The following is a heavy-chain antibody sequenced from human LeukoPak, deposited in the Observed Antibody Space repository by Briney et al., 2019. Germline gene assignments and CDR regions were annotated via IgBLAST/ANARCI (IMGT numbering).Heavy chain of an antibody. Sequence: PSETLSLTCTVSGGSISSSSYYWGWIRQPPGKGLEWIGSIYYSGSTYYNPSLKSRVTISVDTSKNQFSLKLSSVTAADTAVYYCARSLPRGVAFDYWGQGTLVTVSS. J-gene: IGHJ4*02. CDR1: GGSISSSSYY. D-gene: IGHD1-26*01. CDR3: ARSLPRGVAFDY. V-gene: IGHV4-39*01. CDR2: IYYSGST.